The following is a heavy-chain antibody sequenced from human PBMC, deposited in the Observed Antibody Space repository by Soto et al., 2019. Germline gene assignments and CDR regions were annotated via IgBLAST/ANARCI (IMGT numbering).Heavy chain of an antibody. J-gene: IGHJ6*02. CDR3: ARVTEYYDILTGYYSYYYYGMDV. D-gene: IGHD3-9*01. CDR1: GGTFSSYA. V-gene: IGHV1-69*12. CDR2: IIPIFGTA. Sequence: QVQLVQSGAEVKKPGSSVKVSCKASGGTFSSYAISWVRQAPGQGLEWMGGIIPIFGTANYAQKFQGRVTITADESTSTAYMEMSSLRSEDTAVYYCARVTEYYDILTGYYSYYYYGMDVWGQGTTVTVSS.